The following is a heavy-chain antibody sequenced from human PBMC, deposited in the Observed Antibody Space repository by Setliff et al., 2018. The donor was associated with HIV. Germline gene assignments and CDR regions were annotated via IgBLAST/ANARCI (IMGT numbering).Heavy chain of an antibody. CDR1: GYNFTSHD. J-gene: IGHJ3*01. CDR3: ARTSGDAYNYEGAFDV. Sequence: ASVKVSCKASGYNFTSHDINWVRQAPGQGLEWMGWMNPKSGNTGYARKFQGRVTMTRKTSISTAYMELRSLRSDDTAIYYCARTSGDAYNYEGAFDVWGQGTLVTVS. D-gene: IGHD5-12*01. CDR2: MNPKSGNT. V-gene: IGHV1-8*01.